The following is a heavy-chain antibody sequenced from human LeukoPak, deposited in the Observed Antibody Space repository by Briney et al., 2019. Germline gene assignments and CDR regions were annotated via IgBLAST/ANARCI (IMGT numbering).Heavy chain of an antibody. Sequence: PGRSLRLSCAASRFTFSTYAMHWVRQAPGKGLEWVAIISYDGSNKSYADSVKGRFTISRDNAKNSLYLQMNSLRAEDTAVYYCAKLPDGYSSGSDAFDIWGQGTMVTVSS. CDR1: RFTFSTYA. J-gene: IGHJ3*02. CDR3: AKLPDGYSSGSDAFDI. V-gene: IGHV3-30*04. D-gene: IGHD6-19*01. CDR2: ISYDGSNK.